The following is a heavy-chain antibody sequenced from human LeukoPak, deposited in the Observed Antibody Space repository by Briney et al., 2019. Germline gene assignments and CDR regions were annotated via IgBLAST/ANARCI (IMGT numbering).Heavy chain of an antibody. D-gene: IGHD6-19*01. CDR1: GFTFSSYA. J-gene: IGHJ6*02. V-gene: IGHV3-23*01. CDR3: AKCVIGIAVAGTGYYYGMDV. Sequence: PGGSLRLSCAASGFTFSSYAMSWGRQAPGKGLGWVSAISGSGGSTYYADSVKGRFTISRDNSKNTLYLQMNSLRAEDTAVYYCAKCVIGIAVAGTGYYYGMDVWGQGTTVTVSS. CDR2: ISGSGGST.